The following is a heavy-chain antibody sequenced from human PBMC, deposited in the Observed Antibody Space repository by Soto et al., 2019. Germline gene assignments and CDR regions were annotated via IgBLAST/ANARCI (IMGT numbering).Heavy chain of an antibody. Sequence: SETLSLTCTVSGGSISSYYWSWIRQPPGKGLEWIGYIYYSGSTNYNPSLKSRVTISVDTSKNQFSLTLSSVTAADTAVYYCARITGYSSSWYTFFGNWFDPWGQGTLVTV. J-gene: IGHJ5*02. CDR1: GGSISSYY. CDR2: IYYSGST. CDR3: ARITGYSSSWYTFFGNWFDP. D-gene: IGHD6-13*01. V-gene: IGHV4-59*08.